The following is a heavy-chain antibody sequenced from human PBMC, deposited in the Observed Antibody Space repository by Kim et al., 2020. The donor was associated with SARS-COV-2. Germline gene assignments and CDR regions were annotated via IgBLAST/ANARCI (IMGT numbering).Heavy chain of an antibody. Sequence: TPSLKSRVPISVDTSKNQFSLTLSSVPAADTAVYYCARHKWLPLVFFGYWGQGTLVTVSS. D-gene: IGHD2-8*01. V-gene: IGHV4-39*01. J-gene: IGHJ4*02. CDR3: ARHKWLPLVFFGY.